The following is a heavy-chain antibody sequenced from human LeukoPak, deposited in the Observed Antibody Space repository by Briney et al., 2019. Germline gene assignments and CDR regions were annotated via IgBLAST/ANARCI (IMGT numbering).Heavy chain of an antibody. CDR3: ARVSTRSAFEF. CDR2: IYHSGST. J-gene: IGHJ3*01. D-gene: IGHD2-2*01. Sequence: SETLSLICAVSGYSISSGYYWGWIRQPPGKGLECIGNIYHSGSTYYNPSLKSRVTISVDTSKNQFSLNLSSVTASDTAVYYCARVSTRSAFEFWGQGTMVSVSS. V-gene: IGHV4-38-2*01. CDR1: GYSISSGYY.